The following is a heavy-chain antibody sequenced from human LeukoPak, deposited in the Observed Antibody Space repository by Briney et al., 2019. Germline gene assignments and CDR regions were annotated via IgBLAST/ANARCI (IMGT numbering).Heavy chain of an antibody. CDR2: INPNSGGT. CDR1: GYTFTSYA. D-gene: IGHD5-12*01. V-gene: IGHV1-2*02. CDR3: AVYSGYDSHAFDI. Sequence: ASVKVSCKASGYTFTSYAMNWVRQAPGQGLEWMGWINPNSGGTNYAQKFQGRVTMTRDTSISTAYMELSRLRSDDTAVYYCAVYSGYDSHAFDIWGQGTMVTVSS. J-gene: IGHJ3*02.